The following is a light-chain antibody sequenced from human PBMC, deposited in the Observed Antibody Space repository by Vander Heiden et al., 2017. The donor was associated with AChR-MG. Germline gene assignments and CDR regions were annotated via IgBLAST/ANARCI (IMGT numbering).Light chain of an antibody. Sequence: DIQLTQSPTFLSASVGDRVTITCRASQGIDKSLAWYQQEVGKAPKFLIYAASTLHDGVPSRFSGSGSGTEFTLTISSLQPEDFATYYCQHVSGYHTFGPGTKVDLK. V-gene: IGKV1-9*01. CDR1: QGIDKS. CDR2: AAS. CDR3: QHVSGYHT. J-gene: IGKJ3*01.